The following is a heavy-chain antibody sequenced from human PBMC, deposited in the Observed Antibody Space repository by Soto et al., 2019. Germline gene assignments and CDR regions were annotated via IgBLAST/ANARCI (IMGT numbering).Heavy chain of an antibody. V-gene: IGHV3-30*03. J-gene: IGHJ6*02. Sequence: QVQLVESGGGVVQPGRSLRLSCAASGFTFSSYGMHWVRHPPGKGLEWVAVIAHDGSNKYYADSVKGRFTISRDNSKNTLDLKMNSMRLEDTAAYYCARGATAVGGGFYYHHMDGWGQGTTVTVSS. CDR1: GFTFSSYG. CDR3: ARGATAVGGGFYYHHMDG. CDR2: IAHDGSNK. D-gene: IGHD3-16*01.